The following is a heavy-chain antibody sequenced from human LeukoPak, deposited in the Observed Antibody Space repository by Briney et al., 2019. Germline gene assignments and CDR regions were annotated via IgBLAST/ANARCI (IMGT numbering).Heavy chain of an antibody. CDR2: ISSSSSYI. Sequence: RPGGSLRLSCAASGFTFSSYSMNWVRQAPGKGLEWVSSISSSSSYIYYADSVKGRFTISRDNAKNSLYLQMNSLRAEDTAVYYCARGRPTEDYDYVWGSYRYTELDYWGQGTLVTVSS. J-gene: IGHJ4*02. CDR3: ARGRPTEDYDYVWGSYRYTELDY. V-gene: IGHV3-21*01. D-gene: IGHD3-16*02. CDR1: GFTFSSYS.